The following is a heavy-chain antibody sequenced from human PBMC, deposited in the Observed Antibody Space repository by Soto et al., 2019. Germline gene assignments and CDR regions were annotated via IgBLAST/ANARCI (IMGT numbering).Heavy chain of an antibody. D-gene: IGHD3-10*01. CDR3: AREGITPSYASFDY. CDR1: GYAISSGFY. CDR2: IYHTGTT. J-gene: IGHJ4*02. Sequence: PSETLSLTCDVSGYAISSGFYWAWIRQPPGKRLEWIGNIYHTGTTYYNPSLKSRVTMSVDTSKNQFSLKLSSVTAADTAVYYCAREGITPSYASFDYWGQGTLVTVSS. V-gene: IGHV4-38-2*02.